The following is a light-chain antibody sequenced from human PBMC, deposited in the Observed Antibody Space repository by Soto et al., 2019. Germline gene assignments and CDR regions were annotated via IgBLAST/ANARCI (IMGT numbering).Light chain of an antibody. V-gene: IGKV1-6*01. CDR3: LQDHDDSWT. Sequence: ATQMTQSPSSLSASVGDRITITCRASREIGSDLSWYQQTPGKAPTLLIYAASNLQSGVPSRFRGSRSGTEFTLTVSSLQPEDFATYYCLQDHDDSWTFGQGTKVDIK. CDR2: AAS. J-gene: IGKJ1*01. CDR1: REIGSD.